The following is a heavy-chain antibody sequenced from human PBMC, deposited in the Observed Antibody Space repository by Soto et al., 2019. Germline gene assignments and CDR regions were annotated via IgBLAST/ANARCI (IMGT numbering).Heavy chain of an antibody. V-gene: IGHV4-4*07. D-gene: IGHD6-13*01. Sequence: SETLSLTCTVSGGSISSYHWSWIRQPAGKGLEWIGHIHSSGSTNYNPSLKSRVTMSVDTSKNQFSLRLMSLTAADTAVYYCARDQGVAAAGITWFDPWGQGSLVTVSS. CDR3: ARDQGVAAAGITWFDP. J-gene: IGHJ5*02. CDR1: GGSISSYH. CDR2: IHSSGST.